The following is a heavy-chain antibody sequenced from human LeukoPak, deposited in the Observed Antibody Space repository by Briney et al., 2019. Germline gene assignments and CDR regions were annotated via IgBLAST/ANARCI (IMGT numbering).Heavy chain of an antibody. V-gene: IGHV3-7*03. CDR1: GFTFSSYW. CDR2: IKQDGSEK. J-gene: IGHJ4*02. D-gene: IGHD3-22*01. Sequence: PGGSLRLSCAASGFTFSSYWMSWVRQAPGKGLEWVANIKQDGSEKYYVDSVKGRFTISRDNAKNSLYLQMNSPRAEDTALYYCAKAQNYYDSSGYYCPYFDYWGQGTLVTVSS. CDR3: AKAQNYYDSSGYYCPYFDY.